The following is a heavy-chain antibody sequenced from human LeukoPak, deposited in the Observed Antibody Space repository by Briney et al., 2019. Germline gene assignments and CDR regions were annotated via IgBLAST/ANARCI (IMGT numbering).Heavy chain of an antibody. CDR1: GFTFDDYA. J-gene: IGHJ4*02. CDR3: AKDIVGYSSSFDY. D-gene: IGHD6-13*01. CDR2: ISWNSGSI. V-gene: IGHV3-9*01. Sequence: GRSLRLSCAASGFTFDDYAMHWVRQAPGKCLEWVSGISWNSGSIGYADSVMGRFTISRDNAKNSLYLQMNSLRAEDTALYYCAKDIVGYSSSFDYWGQGTLVTVSS.